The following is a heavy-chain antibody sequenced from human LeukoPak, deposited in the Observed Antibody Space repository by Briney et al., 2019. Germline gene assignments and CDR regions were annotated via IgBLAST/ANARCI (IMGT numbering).Heavy chain of an antibody. CDR3: ARADFYGSGSHPPGGFDY. D-gene: IGHD3-10*01. Sequence: QAGGSLRLSCAASGFTFSSYAMHWVRQAPGKGLEWVAVISYDGSNKYYADSVKGRFTISRDNSKNTLYLQMSSLRAEDTGVYYCARADFYGSGSHPPGGFDYWGQGTLVTVSS. V-gene: IGHV3-30-3*01. J-gene: IGHJ4*02. CDR2: ISYDGSNK. CDR1: GFTFSSYA.